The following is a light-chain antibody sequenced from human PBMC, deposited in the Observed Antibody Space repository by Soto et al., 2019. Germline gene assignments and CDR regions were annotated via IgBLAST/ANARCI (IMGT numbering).Light chain of an antibody. Sequence: DIRMSQSPPSLAASVGDRVTITCRASQSIDRFLNWYQQKPGKAPKLLIFAASSLQDGVPSRFSGSGSGTDFALTITSLQPEELATYYCQQTHGTPYNFGQGTKLQIK. CDR3: QQTHGTPYN. J-gene: IGKJ2*01. CDR1: QSIDRF. CDR2: AAS. V-gene: IGKV1-39*01.